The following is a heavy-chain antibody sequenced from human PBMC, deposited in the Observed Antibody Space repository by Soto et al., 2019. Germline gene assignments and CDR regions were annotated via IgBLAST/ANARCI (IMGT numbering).Heavy chain of an antibody. CDR1: GFTLSSYS. V-gene: IGHV3-48*02. Sequence: EVLLVESGGGMVQPGGSLRVSCAASGFTLSSYSMHWVRQAPGKGLEWVSYISGSGGTIYYADSVKGRFTISRDNGKNSLSVQMNSLRDEDTAVYFCARETGLRSSGWSYYFDFWGQGTRVTVSS. J-gene: IGHJ4*02. D-gene: IGHD6-19*01. CDR3: ARETGLRSSGWSYYFDF. CDR2: ISGSGGTI.